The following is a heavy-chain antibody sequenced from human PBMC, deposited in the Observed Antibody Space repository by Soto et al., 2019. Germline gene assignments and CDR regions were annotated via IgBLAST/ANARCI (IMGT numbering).Heavy chain of an antibody. V-gene: IGHV3-33*01. CDR2: IWYDGSNK. CDR1: GFTFSSYG. Sequence: QPGGSLRLSCAASGFTFSSYGMHWVRQAPGKGLEWVAVIWYDGSNKYYADSVKGRFTISRDNSKNTLYLQMNSLRAEDTAVYYCARDGDSSWSGMDVWGQGTTVTVSS. D-gene: IGHD6-13*01. CDR3: ARDGDSSWSGMDV. J-gene: IGHJ6*02.